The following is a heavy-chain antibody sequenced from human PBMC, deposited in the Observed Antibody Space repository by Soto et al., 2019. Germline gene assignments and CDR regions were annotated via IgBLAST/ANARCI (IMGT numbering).Heavy chain of an antibody. CDR1: GGTFSSYA. J-gene: IGHJ6*02. Sequence: ASVKFSCKASGGTFSSYAISWVRQAPGQGLEWMGGIIPIFGTANYAQKFQGRVTITADESTSTAYMELSRLRSEDTAVYYCAREARWASPPASALSYSCSYGMDVWGQGTRVTVAS. V-gene: IGHV1-69*13. CDR2: IIPIFGTA. D-gene: IGHD3-16*02. CDR3: AREARWASPPASALSYSCSYGMDV.